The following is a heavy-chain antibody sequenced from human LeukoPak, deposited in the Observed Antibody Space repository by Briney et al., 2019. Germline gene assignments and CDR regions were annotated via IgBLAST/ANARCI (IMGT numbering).Heavy chain of an antibody. J-gene: IGHJ6*03. CDR3: ARVHRDSSSWFTYYYYYYMDV. D-gene: IGHD6-13*01. CDR2: MNPNSGNT. V-gene: IGHV1-8*01. CDR1: GYTFTSYD. Sequence: GSSVKVSCKASGYTFTSYDINWVRQATGQGLEWMGWMNPNSGNTGYAQKFQGRVTMTRNTSISTAYMELSSLRSEDTAVYYCARVHRDSSSWFTYYYYYYMDVWGKGTTVTISS.